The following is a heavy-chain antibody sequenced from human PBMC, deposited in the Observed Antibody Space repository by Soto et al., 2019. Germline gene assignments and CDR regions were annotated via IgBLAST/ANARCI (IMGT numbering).Heavy chain of an antibody. CDR3: AGRSSLASVQVYFGEISNYNWFDP. J-gene: IGHJ5*02. V-gene: IGHV4-39*01. CDR1: NGSICSAIYY. D-gene: IGHD3-10*01. Sequence: SETLSLTCTLSNGSICSAIYYWGWIRQPPGKGLEWIGSIYHSGSTYYNPSLQGRVNISVDTSKNQFSLTLSSVTAADTAVYFCAGRSSLASVQVYFGEISNYNWFDPWGQGTLVTVS. CDR2: IYHSGST.